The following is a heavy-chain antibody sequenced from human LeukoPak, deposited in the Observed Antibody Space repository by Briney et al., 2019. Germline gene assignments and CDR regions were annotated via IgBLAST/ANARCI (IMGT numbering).Heavy chain of an antibody. D-gene: IGHD1-26*01. J-gene: IGHJ6*03. Sequence: GGSLRLSCAASGFTFSSYGTHWVRQAPGKGLEWVAFIRYDGSNKYYADSVKGRFTISRDNSKNTLYLQMNSLRAEDTAVYYCANCVGHYYYYYMDVWGKGTTVTVSS. V-gene: IGHV3-30*02. CDR2: IRYDGSNK. CDR1: GFTFSSYG. CDR3: ANCVGHYYYYYMDV.